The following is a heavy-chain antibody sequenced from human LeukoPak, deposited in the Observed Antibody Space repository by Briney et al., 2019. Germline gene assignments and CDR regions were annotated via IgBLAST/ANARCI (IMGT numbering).Heavy chain of an antibody. CDR3: ARDGLAARPPVLYYYMDV. V-gene: IGHV1-3*01. CDR2: INAGNGNT. Sequence: ASVKVSCKASGYTFTSYAMHWVRQAPGQRLEWMGWINAGNGNTKYSQKFQGRVTITRDTSASTAYMELSSLRSDDTAVYYCARDGLAARPPVLYYYMDVWGKGTTVTVSS. D-gene: IGHD6-6*01. CDR1: GYTFTSYA. J-gene: IGHJ6*03.